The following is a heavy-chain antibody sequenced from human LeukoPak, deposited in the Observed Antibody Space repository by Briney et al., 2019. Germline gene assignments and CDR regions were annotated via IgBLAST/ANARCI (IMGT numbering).Heavy chain of an antibody. D-gene: IGHD5-18*01. J-gene: IGHJ4*02. Sequence: GGSLRLSCTASGFTFSSYAMSWVRDASGMGPEWVSASSGGGGSAYYVDSVKGRFTISRDNSKNTLYLQMNSLSAEDTAVYYCAKERYSYGPDRYYFDYWGQGTLVTVSS. CDR2: SSGGGGSA. CDR1: GFTFSSYA. CDR3: AKERYSYGPDRYYFDY. V-gene: IGHV3-23*02.